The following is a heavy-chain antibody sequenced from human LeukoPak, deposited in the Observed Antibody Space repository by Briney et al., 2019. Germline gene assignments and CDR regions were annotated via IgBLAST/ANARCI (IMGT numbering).Heavy chain of an antibody. D-gene: IGHD1-1*01. CDR2: IYSSGTA. Sequence: SETLSLTCSVSGGYISSYYWSWIRQPAGKGLEWIGRIYSSGTANYNSALASRATMSVDASNNQFSLKLSSVTAADTAVYYCAREGNDPGDFLPFDYWGQETLVTVSS. J-gene: IGHJ4*02. CDR3: AREGNDPGDFLPFDY. CDR1: GGYISSYY. V-gene: IGHV4-4*07.